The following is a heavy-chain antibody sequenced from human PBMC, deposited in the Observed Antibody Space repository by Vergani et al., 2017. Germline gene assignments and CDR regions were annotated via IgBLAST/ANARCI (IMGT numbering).Heavy chain of an antibody. J-gene: IGHJ4*02. D-gene: IGHD2-8*01. CDR1: GGSFSGYY. CDR2: INHSGST. Sequence: QVQLQESGAGLLKPSETLSLTCAVYGGSFSGYYWSWIRQPPGKGLEWIGEINHSGSTNYNPSLKSRVTISVDTSKNQFSLKLSSVTAADTAVYYCARGRKWPNVRAPFDYWGQGTLVTVSS. CDR3: ARGRKWPNVRAPFDY. V-gene: IGHV4-34*01.